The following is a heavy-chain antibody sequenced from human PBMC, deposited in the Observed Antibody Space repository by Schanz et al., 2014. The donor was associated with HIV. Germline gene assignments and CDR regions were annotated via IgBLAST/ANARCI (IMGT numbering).Heavy chain of an antibody. J-gene: IGHJ4*02. CDR2: TSYDGTKK. D-gene: IGHD1-26*01. CDR3: ARDLNVGRHFDY. V-gene: IGHV3-30*03. CDR1: GFTFSTYG. Sequence: QEQLVESGGGVVQPGRSLRLSCAASGFTFSTYGMHWVRQAPGKGLEWVAVTSYDGTKKHYVDSVAGRFTISRDNSKNTLDLQLGSLRTEDTAVYYCARDLNVGRHFDYWGQGALVTVSS.